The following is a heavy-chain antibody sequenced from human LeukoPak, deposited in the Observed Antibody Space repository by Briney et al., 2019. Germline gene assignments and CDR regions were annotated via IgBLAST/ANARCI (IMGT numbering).Heavy chain of an antibody. CDR2: IIPIFGTT. CDR3: ARGDSGYDYGFDN. V-gene: IGHV1-69*05. J-gene: IGHJ4*02. D-gene: IGHD5-12*01. Sequence: SVKVSCKASGGTYSSHAISWVRQAPGQGLEWVGGIIPIFGTTNYAQKFQGRVTITTDESTSTGYMELRSLRSDDTAVYYCARGDSGYDYGFDNWGQGTLVTVSS. CDR1: GGTYSSHA.